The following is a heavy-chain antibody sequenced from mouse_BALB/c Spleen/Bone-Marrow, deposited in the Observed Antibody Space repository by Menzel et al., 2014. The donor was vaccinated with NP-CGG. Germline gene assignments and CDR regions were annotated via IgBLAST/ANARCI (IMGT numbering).Heavy chain of an antibody. V-gene: IGHV1-7*01. Sequence: QVQLKQSGAELAKPGASVKMSCKASGYTFTTYWMHWVKQRPGQGLEWIGHINPSTGYAEYIQKFKDKATLTADKSSSTAYMQLNSLTPVDSSVYYCVLITPVVSDYWGQGTTLTVSS. CDR1: GYTFTTYW. CDR3: VLITPVVSDY. CDR2: INPSTGYA. J-gene: IGHJ2*01. D-gene: IGHD1-1*01.